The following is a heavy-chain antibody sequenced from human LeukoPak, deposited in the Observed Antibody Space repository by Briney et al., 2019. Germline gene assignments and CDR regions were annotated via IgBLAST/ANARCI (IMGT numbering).Heavy chain of an antibody. J-gene: IGHJ5*02. D-gene: IGHD3-10*01. CDR3: TVWFGEANAPDNWFDP. Sequence: SETLSLTCTVSGGSISSSSYYWGWIRQPPGKGLEWIGSIYYSGSTYYNPSLKSRVTISVDTSKNQFSLKLSSVTAADTAVYYCTVWFGEANAPDNWFDPWGQGTLVTVSS. CDR2: IYYSGST. V-gene: IGHV4-39*07. CDR1: GGSISSSSYY.